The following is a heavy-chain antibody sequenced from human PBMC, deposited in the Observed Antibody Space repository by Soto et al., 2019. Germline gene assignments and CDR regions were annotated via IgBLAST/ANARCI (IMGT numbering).Heavy chain of an antibody. D-gene: IGHD2-15*01. V-gene: IGHV4-30-2*01. CDR1: GGSISSGGYS. J-gene: IGHJ6*02. CDR2: IYHSGST. Sequence: SETLSLTCAVSGGSISSGGYSWSWIRQPPGKVLEWIGYIYHSGSTFFNPSLKSRVTILVDNSKNELSLNLSSVTAADTAVFYCSRDPGGVAPYYYYGMDVWGQGTTVTVSS. CDR3: SRDPGGVAPYYYYGMDV.